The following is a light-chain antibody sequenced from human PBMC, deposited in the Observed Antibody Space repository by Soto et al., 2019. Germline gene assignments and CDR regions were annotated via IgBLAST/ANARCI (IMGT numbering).Light chain of an antibody. Sequence: EIVFTQSPGPLSLSPGERAPPSCRASQSLSSRSLAWYQQKVGQAPRLLIYGTSSRATGIADRFSGSGSGTDFTLAISRVEPEDFAVYYCQQYDTSVFTFGPGTKVDIK. CDR3: QQYDTSVFT. CDR1: QSLSSRS. CDR2: GTS. J-gene: IGKJ3*01. V-gene: IGKV3-20*01.